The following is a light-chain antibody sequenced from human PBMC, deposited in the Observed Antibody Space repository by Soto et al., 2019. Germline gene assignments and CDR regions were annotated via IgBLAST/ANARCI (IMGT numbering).Light chain of an antibody. CDR2: AAS. CDR1: QDIRKG. J-gene: IGKJ3*01. V-gene: IGKV1-6*01. Sequence: AIQRTQSPSSLSASVGDIVTITCRASQDIRKGLGWYQQKPGKAPKLVIYAASNLQSGVPARCSGSGSGTDVTLTISSLQPENLGTYYILQDYDDPFTCGAGTKLDI. CDR3: LQDYDDPFT.